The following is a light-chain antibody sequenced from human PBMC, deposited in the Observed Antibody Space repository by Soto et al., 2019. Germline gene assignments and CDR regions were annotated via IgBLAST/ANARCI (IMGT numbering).Light chain of an antibody. Sequence: ELVLTQSPATLCVCPAERVALSCRASQSVDINLAWYQQTPGQAPRLLIYGASTRATDMSGTFSGRGSGTEFTLAISNLRPEDCADYYCQQYRSWPRTFGQGTKVDVK. CDR1: QSVDIN. CDR2: GAS. CDR3: QQYRSWPRT. V-gene: IGKV3D-15*01. J-gene: IGKJ1*01.